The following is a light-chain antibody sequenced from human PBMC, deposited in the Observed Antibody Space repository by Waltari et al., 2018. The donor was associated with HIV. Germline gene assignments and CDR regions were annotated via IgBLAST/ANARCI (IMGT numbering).Light chain of an antibody. Sequence: QPVLTQPPSASASLGASATLTCTLSSGYSNYKVDWYQQRPGQGPRVGKRVGTSGIGGSKEDRIPDRFSVLGSGLNRYRTIKRIQEEDEGDYHCGADHGSGAEVVEVFGGGTKMTVL. V-gene: IGLV9-49*01. CDR2: VGTSGIGG. J-gene: IGLJ2*01. CDR3: GADHGSGAEVVEV. CDR1: SGYSNYK.